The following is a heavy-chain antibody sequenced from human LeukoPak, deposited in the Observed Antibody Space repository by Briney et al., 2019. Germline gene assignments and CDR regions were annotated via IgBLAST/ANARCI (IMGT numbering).Heavy chain of an antibody. V-gene: IGHV4-59*08. J-gene: IGHJ4*02. D-gene: IGHD4-17*01. Sequence: SETLSLTCTVSGGSITGNYWSWSRQPPGKGLEWIGYIYNSETTNYNPSLKSRVTISIDTSKNQFSLKLSSVAAADTAVYYCARHDGDWGQGILVTVSS. CDR2: IYNSETT. CDR3: ARHDGD. CDR1: GGSITGNY.